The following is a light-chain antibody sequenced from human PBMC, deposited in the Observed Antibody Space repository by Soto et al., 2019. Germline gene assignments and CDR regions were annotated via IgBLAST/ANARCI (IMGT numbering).Light chain of an antibody. CDR2: EGS. J-gene: IGLJ1*01. CDR1: SSDVGSYNL. Sequence: QSALTQPASVSGSPGQSITISCTGTSSDVGSYNLVSWYQQHPGKAPKLMIYEGSKRPSGVSNRFSGSKSGNTASLTISGLQAEEEADYYCRPYARTSTTYVFGTGTKLTVL. CDR3: RPYARTSTTYV. V-gene: IGLV2-23*01.